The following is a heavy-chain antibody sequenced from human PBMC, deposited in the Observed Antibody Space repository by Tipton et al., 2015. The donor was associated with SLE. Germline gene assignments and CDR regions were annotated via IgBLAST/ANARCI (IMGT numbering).Heavy chain of an antibody. CDR1: GGSIGTYY. CDR3: AGATYCGGDCYDL. V-gene: IGHV4-59*01. D-gene: IGHD2-21*01. CDR2: IHYSGNT. Sequence: LRLSCTVSGGSIGTYYWSWIRQPPGKGLEYIRLIHYSGNTNYNPSLKSRVTISVDTPRNQFSLKLSHVTAADTAVYYCAGATYCGGDCYDLWGQGALVTVSS. J-gene: IGHJ4*02.